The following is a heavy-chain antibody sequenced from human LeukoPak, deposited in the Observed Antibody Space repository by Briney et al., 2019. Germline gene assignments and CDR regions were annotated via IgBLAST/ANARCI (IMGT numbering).Heavy chain of an antibody. CDR1: GGSISSYY. Sequence: PSQTLSLTCTVSGGSISSYYWSWIRQPPGKGLEWIGYIYYSGSTNYNPSLKSRVTISVDTSKNQFSLKLSSVTAADTAVYYCARHTLSEKRGFGAFDIWGQGTMVTVSS. CDR2: IYYSGST. J-gene: IGHJ3*02. D-gene: IGHD3-10*01. V-gene: IGHV4-59*08. CDR3: ARHTLSEKRGFGAFDI.